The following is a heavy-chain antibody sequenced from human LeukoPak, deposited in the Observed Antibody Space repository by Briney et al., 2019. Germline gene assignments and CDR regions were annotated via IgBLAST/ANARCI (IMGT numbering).Heavy chain of an antibody. J-gene: IGHJ4*02. V-gene: IGHV1-2*02. CDR1: GYTFTGYY. CDR3: ARVRDGYNPLTY. CDR2: INPNSGGT. D-gene: IGHD5-24*01. Sequence: ASVKVSCKASGYTFTGYYMHWVRQAPGQGLEWMGWINPNSGGTNYAQKFQGRVTMTRDTSISTAYMELSRLRSDDTAVYYCARVRDGYNPLTYWGQGTLVTVSS.